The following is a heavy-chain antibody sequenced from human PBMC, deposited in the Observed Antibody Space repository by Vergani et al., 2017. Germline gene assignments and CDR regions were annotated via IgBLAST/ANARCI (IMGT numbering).Heavy chain of an antibody. J-gene: IGHJ4*02. CDR1: GLPVSGFAFNTYA. CDR3: AQSANSGPRLPVY. D-gene: IGHD6-19*01. CDR2: ISATGDETT. Sequence: RLVQSGGGLAHPGGSLRLSCAASGLPVSGFAFNTYAMISVRQAPGKGREWVSGISATGDETTDYADSVRGRFTISRDDSKSTLFLQMNGLTSEDTAIYYCAQSANSGPRLPVYWGQGALVAVSS. V-gene: IGHV3-23*04.